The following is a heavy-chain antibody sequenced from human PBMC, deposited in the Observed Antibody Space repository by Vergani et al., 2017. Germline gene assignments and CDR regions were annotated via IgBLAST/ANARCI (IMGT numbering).Heavy chain of an antibody. CDR2: ISSSSSYI. D-gene: IGHD1-26*01. J-gene: IGHJ6*03. CDR1: GFTFSSYS. Sequence: EVQLVESGGGLVKPGGSLRLSCAASGFTFSSYSMNWVRQAPGKGLEWVSSISSSSSYIYHADSVKGRFTISRDNAKNSLYLQMNSLRAEDTAVYYCAGSAEWGLLPRYYYYYMDVWGKGP. CDR3: AGSAEWGLLPRYYYYYMDV. V-gene: IGHV3-21*01.